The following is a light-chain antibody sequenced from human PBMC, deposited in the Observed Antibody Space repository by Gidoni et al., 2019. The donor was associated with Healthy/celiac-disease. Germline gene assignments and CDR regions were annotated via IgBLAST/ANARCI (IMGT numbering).Light chain of an antibody. CDR2: AAS. V-gene: IGKV1-39*01. CDR1: QGISSY. CDR3: QQCYSTRFT. Sequence: DIKLTHSPSSLSASVGDRVTITCRASQGISSYLNWYQQKPGKAPKLLIYAASSLQSGVPSRFSGSGSGTDFTLTISSLQPEDFATYYCQQCYSTRFTFGAGTKVDIK. J-gene: IGKJ3*01.